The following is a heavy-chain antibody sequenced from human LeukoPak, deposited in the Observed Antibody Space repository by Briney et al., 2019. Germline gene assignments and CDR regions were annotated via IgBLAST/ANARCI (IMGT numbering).Heavy chain of an antibody. CDR1: GFTFSSYW. Sequence: SGGSLRLSCAASGFTFSSYWMRWVRQAPGKGLEWVANIKQDGSEKYYVDSVKGRFTISRDNAKNSLYLQMNSLRAEDTAVYYCASAIYCSSTSCHPWFDPWGQGTLVTVSS. D-gene: IGHD2-2*01. J-gene: IGHJ5*02. V-gene: IGHV3-7*01. CDR2: IKQDGSEK. CDR3: ASAIYCSSTSCHPWFDP.